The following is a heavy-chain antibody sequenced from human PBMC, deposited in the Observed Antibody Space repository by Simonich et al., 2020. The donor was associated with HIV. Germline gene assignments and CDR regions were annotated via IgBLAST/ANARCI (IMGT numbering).Heavy chain of an antibody. D-gene: IGHD5-18*01. Sequence: QVQLQQWGAGLLKPSETLSLTCAVYGGSFSGFYWSWIRQPPGKGLEWIGEINHSESTNYTPYLKSRVTISVDTSKKQFSLKLSSMTAADTAVYYCTRGHRYSYGSNWFDPWGQGTLVTVSS. CDR3: TRGHRYSYGSNWFDP. V-gene: IGHV4-34*01. J-gene: IGHJ5*02. CDR1: GGSFSGFY. CDR2: INHSEST.